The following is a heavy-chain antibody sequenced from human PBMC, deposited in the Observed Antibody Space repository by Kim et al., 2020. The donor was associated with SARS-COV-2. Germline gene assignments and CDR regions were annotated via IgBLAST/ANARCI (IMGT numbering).Heavy chain of an antibody. Sequence: ASVKVSCKASGYTFTSYYMHWVRQAPGQGLEWMGIINPSGCSTSYAQKFQGRVTMTRDTSTSTVYMELSSLRSEDTAVYYCARSHIMITFGEDITTTTNYGMDVWGQGTTVTVSS. CDR2: INPSGCST. CDR1: GYTFTSYY. D-gene: IGHD3-16*01. CDR3: ARSHIMITFGEDITTTTNYGMDV. J-gene: IGHJ6*02. V-gene: IGHV1-46*01.